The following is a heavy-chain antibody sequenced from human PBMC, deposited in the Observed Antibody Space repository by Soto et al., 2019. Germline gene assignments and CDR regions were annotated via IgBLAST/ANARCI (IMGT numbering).Heavy chain of an antibody. V-gene: IGHV3-15*01. CDR2: IRNGGAT. J-gene: IGHJ6*02. Sequence: EVQVVESGGGLVKPGASLRLSCVVSGLIFSDAWVSWVRQAPGKGLEWLGRIRNGGATDYPAPVKGRFTISRDDSKNTLYLQMNSLKTDDTALSYFSCNADVYHGMLVWGQGTTVTVSS. CDR3: SCNADVYHGMLV. D-gene: IGHD2-15*01. CDR1: GLIFSDAW.